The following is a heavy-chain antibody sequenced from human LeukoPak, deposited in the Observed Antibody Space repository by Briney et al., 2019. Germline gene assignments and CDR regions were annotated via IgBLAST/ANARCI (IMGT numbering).Heavy chain of an antibody. V-gene: IGHV1-2*02. CDR3: ARGTRRLRLGGLSLMPLDY. D-gene: IGHD3-16*02. J-gene: IGHJ4*02. Sequence: ASVKVSCKASGYTFTGYYMHWVRQAPGQGLEWMGWINPNSGGTNYAQKFQGRVTMTRDTSISTAYMELSRLRSDDTAVYYCARGTRRLRLGGLSLMPLDYWGQGTLVTVSS. CDR1: GYTFTGYY. CDR2: INPNSGGT.